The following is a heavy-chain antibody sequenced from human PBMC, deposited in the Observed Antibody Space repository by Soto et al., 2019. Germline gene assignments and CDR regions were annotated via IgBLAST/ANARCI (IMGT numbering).Heavy chain of an antibody. CDR3: ARARRYYDFWCCYAPYYYYGMYV. V-gene: IGHV3-7*03. CDR2: IKQDGSEK. CDR1: GFTFSSYW. J-gene: IGHJ6*02. D-gene: IGHD3-3*01. Sequence: GWSLRLSCAASGFTFSSYWMSWVRQAPGKGLEWVANIKQDGSEKYYVDSVKGRFTISRDNAKNSLYLQMNTLRAEDTAVYYCARARRYYDFWCCYAPYYYYGMYVRGQGTTVTVS.